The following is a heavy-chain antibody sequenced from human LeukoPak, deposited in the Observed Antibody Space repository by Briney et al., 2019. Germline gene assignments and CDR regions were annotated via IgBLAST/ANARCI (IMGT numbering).Heavy chain of an antibody. CDR1: GFTISNYW. D-gene: IGHD5-12*01. Sequence: GGSLRLSCVGSGFTISNYWMHWVRQAPGTGLVRVSRIHPDGSITTYADSVKGRFTISRDNAKNTLYLQMNSLRAEDTAVYYCAPQQTYSPYNWFDPWGQGTLVTVSS. V-gene: IGHV3-74*03. CDR3: APQQTYSPYNWFDP. CDR2: IHPDGSIT. J-gene: IGHJ5*02.